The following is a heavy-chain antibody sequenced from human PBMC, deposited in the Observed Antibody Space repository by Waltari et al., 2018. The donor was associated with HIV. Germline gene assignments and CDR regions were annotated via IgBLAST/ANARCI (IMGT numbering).Heavy chain of an antibody. V-gene: IGHV5-51*01. D-gene: IGHD6-19*01. CDR1: GYSFTSYW. CDR2: ILPGDSET. J-gene: IGHJ5*02. CDR3: ARQDGGIAVAGGNWFDP. Sequence: EVQLVQSGAEVKKPGESLKISCKGSGYSFTSYWIGWVRQMSGKGLAWMWIILPGDSETRYRPSFQGQGTISADKSISTAYLQWSSLKASDTAMYYCARQDGGIAVAGGNWFDPWGQGTLVTVSS.